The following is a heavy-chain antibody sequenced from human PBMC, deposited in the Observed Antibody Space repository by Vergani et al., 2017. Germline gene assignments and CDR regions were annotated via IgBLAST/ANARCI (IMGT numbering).Heavy chain of an antibody. CDR2: IRYDGSNK. Sequence: QEQLVESGGGVVQPGGSLRLSCAASGFTFSSYGMHWVRQAPGKGLEWVAFIRYDGSNKYYADSVKGRFTISRDNSKNTLYLQMNSLRAEDTAVYYCAKLQGTVTTSVGHWGQGTLVTVSS. CDR1: GFTFSSYG. V-gene: IGHV3-30*02. CDR3: AKLQGTVTTSVGH. D-gene: IGHD4-17*01. J-gene: IGHJ4*02.